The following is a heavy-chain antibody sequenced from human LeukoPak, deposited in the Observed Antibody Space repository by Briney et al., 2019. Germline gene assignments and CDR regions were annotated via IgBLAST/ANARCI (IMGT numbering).Heavy chain of an antibody. CDR2: FDPEDGET. Sequence: ASVKVSCKVSGYTLTELSMHWVRQAPGKGLEWMGGFDPEDGETIYAQKFQGRVTMTEDTSTDTAYTELSSLRSEDTAVYYCSSAISGWFDPWGQGTLVTVSS. J-gene: IGHJ5*02. D-gene: IGHD3-9*01. CDR1: GYTLTELS. CDR3: SSAISGWFDP. V-gene: IGHV1-24*01.